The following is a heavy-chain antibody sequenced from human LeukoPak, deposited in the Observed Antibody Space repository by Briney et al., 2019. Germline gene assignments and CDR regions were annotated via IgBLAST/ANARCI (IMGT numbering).Heavy chain of an antibody. CDR3: AKEPARFITRNWFDP. Sequence: GGSLRLSCAASGFAFSSYAMSWVRQAPGKGLEWVSAISGSGGSTYYADSVKGRFTISRDNSKNTLYLQMNSLRAEDTAVYYCAKEPARFITRNWFDPWGQGTLVTVSS. V-gene: IGHV3-23*01. CDR2: ISGSGGST. D-gene: IGHD3-22*01. CDR1: GFAFSSYA. J-gene: IGHJ5*02.